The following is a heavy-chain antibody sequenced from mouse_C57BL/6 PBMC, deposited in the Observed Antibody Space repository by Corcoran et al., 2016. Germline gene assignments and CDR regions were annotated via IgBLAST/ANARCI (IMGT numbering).Heavy chain of an antibody. J-gene: IGHJ3*01. Sequence: QIQLVQSGPELKKPGETVKISCKASGYTFTTYGMSWVKQAPGKGLKWMGWINTYSGVPTYADDFKGRFAFSLETSASTAYLQINNLKNEDTATYFCARGGGNLPFAYGGQGTLVTVSA. CDR1: GYTFTTYG. V-gene: IGHV9-3*01. CDR2: INTYSGVP. D-gene: IGHD2-1*01. CDR3: ARGGGNLPFAY.